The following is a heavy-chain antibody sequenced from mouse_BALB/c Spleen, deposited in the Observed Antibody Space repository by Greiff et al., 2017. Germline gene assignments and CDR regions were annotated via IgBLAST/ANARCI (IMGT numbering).Heavy chain of an antibody. CDR2: IYPGSGST. V-gene: IGHV1-77*01. D-gene: IGHD2-4*01. CDR1: GYTFTDYV. CDR3: ARSGGLRRRGYFDV. Sequence: QVHVKQSGSELVKPGASVKMSCKASGYTFTDYVISWVKQRTGQGLEWIGEIYPGSGSTYYNEKFKGKATLTADKSSNTAYMQLSSLTSEDSAVYFCARSGGLRRRGYFDVWGAGTTVTVSS. J-gene: IGHJ1*01.